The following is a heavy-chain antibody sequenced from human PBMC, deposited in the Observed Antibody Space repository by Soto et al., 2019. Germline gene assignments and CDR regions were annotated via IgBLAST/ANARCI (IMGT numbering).Heavy chain of an antibody. Sequence: SLRLSCAASGFTFSGYNMSWIRQAPGKGLEWVSYITSSGSNTFDAESVKGRFTISRDNAMNSLYLQMNSLSAEDTAVYYCARRGTIASAPYFDYWGQGTLVTVSS. D-gene: IGHD2-2*01. CDR3: ARRGTIASAPYFDY. CDR1: GFTFSGYN. V-gene: IGHV3-11*01. CDR2: ITSSGSNT. J-gene: IGHJ4*02.